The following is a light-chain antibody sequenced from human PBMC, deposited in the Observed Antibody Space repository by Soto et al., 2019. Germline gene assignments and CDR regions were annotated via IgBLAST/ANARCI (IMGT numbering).Light chain of an antibody. CDR3: QQYETFSGT. CDR1: QGIRND. Sequence: AIQMTQSPSSLSASVGDRVTITCRASQGIRNDLGWYQQKPGKAPKLLIYAASSLQSGVPSRFSGSGSGTDFTLTISSLQPEDSATYYCQQYETFSGTFGPGTKVDI. J-gene: IGKJ1*01. CDR2: AAS. V-gene: IGKV1-6*01.